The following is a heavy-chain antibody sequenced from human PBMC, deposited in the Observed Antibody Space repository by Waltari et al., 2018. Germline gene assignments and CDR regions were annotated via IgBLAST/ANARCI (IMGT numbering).Heavy chain of an antibody. D-gene: IGHD5-18*01. CDR3: ARSMGTNYYGMDV. CDR1: GYTFTTYA. V-gene: IGHV7-4-1*02. CDR2: INTSSWNQ. J-gene: IGHJ6*02. Sequence: QVQLVQSGSELKKPGASVKVTCKASGYTFTTYAMNWVRQAPGQGLVWMGWINTSSWNQTSAQGCTGLCVLSLDTSVSTAYLQISSLKAEDTAVYYCARSMGTNYYGMDVWGQGTTVTVSS.